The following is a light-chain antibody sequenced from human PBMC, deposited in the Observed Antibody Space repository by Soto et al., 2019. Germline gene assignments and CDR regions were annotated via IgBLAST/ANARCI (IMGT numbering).Light chain of an antibody. V-gene: IGKV3-20*01. CDR1: QSVSSTY. CDR3: QQYGGSRWT. J-gene: IGKJ1*01. CDR2: GAS. Sequence: EIVLTQSPGTLSLSPGERATLSCRASQSVSSTYLACYQQKPGQAPRLLIYGASNRATGIPDRFSGSGSGTDFTLTISRLEPEDFAVYYCQQYGGSRWTFGQGTKVDIK.